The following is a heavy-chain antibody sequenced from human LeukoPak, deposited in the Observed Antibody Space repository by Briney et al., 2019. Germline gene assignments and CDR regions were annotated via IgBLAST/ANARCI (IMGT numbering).Heavy chain of an antibody. V-gene: IGHV3-30*02. D-gene: IGHD2-15*01. J-gene: IGHJ3*02. Sequence: GGSLRLSCAASGFTFSNYGMHWVRQAPGKGLEWVAFIRSDGINKYHADSVKGRFTISRDNSKNSLSLQMDSLRAEDTAVYYCASWKVVISNGGSDIWGQGTMVTVSS. CDR1: GFTFSNYG. CDR2: IRSDGINK. CDR3: ASWKVVISNGGSDI.